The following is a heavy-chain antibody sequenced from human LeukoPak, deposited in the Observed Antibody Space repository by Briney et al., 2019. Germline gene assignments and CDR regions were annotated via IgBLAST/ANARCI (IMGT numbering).Heavy chain of an antibody. CDR3: ATTTSGGDAFDI. CDR1: GFTFSSYG. D-gene: IGHD1-26*01. Sequence: GRSLRLSCAASGFTFSSYGMHWVRQAPGKGLEWAAVISYDGSNKYYADSVKGRFTISRDNSKNTLYLQMNSLRAEDTAVYYCATTTSGGDAFDIWGQGTMVTVSS. J-gene: IGHJ3*02. V-gene: IGHV3-30*03. CDR2: ISYDGSNK.